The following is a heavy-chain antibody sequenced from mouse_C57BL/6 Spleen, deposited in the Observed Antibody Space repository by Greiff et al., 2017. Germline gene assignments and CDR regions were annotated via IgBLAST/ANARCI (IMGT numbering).Heavy chain of an antibody. Sequence: QVHVKQPGAELVKPGASVKMSCKASGYTFTSYWITWVKQRPGQGLEWIGDIYPGSGSTNYNEKFKSKATLTVDTSSSTAYMQLSSLTSEDSAVYYCARGADGYPFAYWGQGTLVTVSA. D-gene: IGHD2-3*01. CDR1: GYTFTSYW. V-gene: IGHV1-55*01. CDR2: IYPGSGST. J-gene: IGHJ3*01. CDR3: ARGADGYPFAY.